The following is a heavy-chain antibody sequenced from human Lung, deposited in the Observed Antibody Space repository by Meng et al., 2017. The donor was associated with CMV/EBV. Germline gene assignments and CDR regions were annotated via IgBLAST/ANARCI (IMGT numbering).Heavy chain of an antibody. J-gene: IGHJ2*01. D-gene: IGHD2-2*01. Sequence: GGSXRLXCAASGFTFSSYAMSWVRQAPGKGLEWVSAISGSGGSTYYADSVKGRFTISRDNSKNTLYLQMNSLRAEDTAVYYCAKAGCSSTSCYGWYFDLWXRGTLVTVSS. CDR1: GFTFSSYA. V-gene: IGHV3-23*01. CDR3: AKAGCSSTSCYGWYFDL. CDR2: ISGSGGST.